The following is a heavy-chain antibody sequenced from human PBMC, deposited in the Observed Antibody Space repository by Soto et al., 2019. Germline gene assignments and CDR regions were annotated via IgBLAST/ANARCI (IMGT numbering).Heavy chain of an antibody. CDR2: ISGTGGST. J-gene: IGHJ6*02. CDR1: AFTFNKYA. V-gene: IGHV3-23*01. CDR3: ARDFVVIAAAGSFYYYGMDV. D-gene: IGHD6-13*01. Sequence: PGGSLRLSCVASAFTFNKYAMSWVRQAPGKGLEWVSAISGTGGSTYYADSVKGRFTISRDNSKNTLYLQMNSLRAEDTAVYYCARDFVVIAAAGSFYYYGMDVWGQGTTVTVSS.